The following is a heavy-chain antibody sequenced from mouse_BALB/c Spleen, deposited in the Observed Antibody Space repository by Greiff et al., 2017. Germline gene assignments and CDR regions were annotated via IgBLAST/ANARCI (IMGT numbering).Heavy chain of an antibody. D-gene: IGHD2-10*02. J-gene: IGHJ2*01. CDR1: GFNIKDTY. CDR3: ARGADVCHFDY. V-gene: IGHV14-3*02. CDR2: IDPANGNT. Sequence: EVQLQQSGAELVKPGASVKLSCTASGFNIKDTYMHWVKQRPEQGLEWIGRIDPANGNTNYDPKFQGKATITADTSSNTAYLQLSSLTSEDTAVYYCARGADVCHFDYWGQGTTLTVSS.